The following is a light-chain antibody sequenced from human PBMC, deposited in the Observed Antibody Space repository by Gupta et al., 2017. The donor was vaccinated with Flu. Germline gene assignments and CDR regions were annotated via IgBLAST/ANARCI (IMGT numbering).Light chain of an antibody. CDR3: QQYNSYSPYS. CDR1: QSISSW. CDR2: KAS. V-gene: IGKV1-5*03. J-gene: IGKJ2*03. Sequence: DIQMTQSPSTLYASVGDRVNITCRASQSISSWLAWYQQKPGKAPKLLIYKASSLESGVPSRFSGSGSGTEFTLTISSLQPDDFATYYCQQYNSYSPYSFGQGTKLEIK.